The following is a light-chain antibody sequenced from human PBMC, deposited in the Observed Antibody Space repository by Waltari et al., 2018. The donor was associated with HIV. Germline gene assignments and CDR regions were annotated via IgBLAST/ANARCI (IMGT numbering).Light chain of an antibody. J-gene: IGLJ2*01. Sequence: QSALTQPASVSGSPGQSITIACTGTSSDVGGYNYVSWYQQHPGKAPKLLISELSNRPSGISNRFSVSKSRNTASLTISGLQTEDEADYYCSSYTTSAAPVLFGGGTNLTVV. CDR2: ELS. V-gene: IGLV2-14*01. CDR1: SSDVGGYNY. CDR3: SSYTTSAAPVL.